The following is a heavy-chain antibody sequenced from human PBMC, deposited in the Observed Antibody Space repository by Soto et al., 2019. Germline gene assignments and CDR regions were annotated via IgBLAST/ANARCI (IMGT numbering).Heavy chain of an antibody. Sequence: GGYLRLSCAASGFTFSSYGMHGGRQAPGKGLEWVAVISYDGSNKYYADSVKGRFTISRDNSKNTLYRQMNSLRAEDTAVYYCAKDRYSSSSQFFHHWGQGTLVTGSS. CDR1: GFTFSSYG. CDR3: AKDRYSSSSQFFHH. CDR2: ISYDGSNK. V-gene: IGHV3-30*18. J-gene: IGHJ1*01. D-gene: IGHD6-6*01.